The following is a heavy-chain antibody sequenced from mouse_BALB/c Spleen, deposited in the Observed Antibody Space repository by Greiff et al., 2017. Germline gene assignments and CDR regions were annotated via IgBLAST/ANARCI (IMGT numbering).Heavy chain of an antibody. CDR2: IWAGGST. CDR1: GFSLTSYG. CDR3: AFQDSSGYPWFAY. J-gene: IGHJ3*01. D-gene: IGHD3-2*01. V-gene: IGHV2-9*02. Sequence: VKVVESGPGLVAPSQSLSITCTVPGFSLTSYGVHWVRQPPGKGLEWLGVIWAGGSTNYNSALMSRLSISKDNSKSQVFLKMNSLQTDDTAMYYCAFQDSSGYPWFAYWGQGTLVTVSA.